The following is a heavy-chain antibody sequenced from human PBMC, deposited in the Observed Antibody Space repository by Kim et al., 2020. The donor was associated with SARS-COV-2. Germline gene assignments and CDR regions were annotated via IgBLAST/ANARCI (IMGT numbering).Heavy chain of an antibody. Sequence: SETLSLTCTVSGGSISSYYWSWIRQPPGKGLEWIGYIYYSGSTNYNPSLKSRVTISVDTSKNQFSLKLSSVTAADTAVYYCARGLRAVAGGDYWGQGTLV. CDR3: ARGLRAVAGGDY. CDR1: GGSISSYY. CDR2: IYYSGST. J-gene: IGHJ4*02. V-gene: IGHV4-59*01. D-gene: IGHD6-19*01.